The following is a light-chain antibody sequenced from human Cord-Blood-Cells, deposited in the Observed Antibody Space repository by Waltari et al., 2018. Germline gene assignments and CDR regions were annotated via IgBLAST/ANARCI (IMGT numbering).Light chain of an antibody. J-gene: IGKJ2*01. CDR1: QSVSSY. CDR2: DAS. V-gene: IGKV3-11*01. CDR3: QQRSNWPPYT. Sequence: EIVLTQSPATLSLSPGERATLSCRASQSVSSYLAWYQQKPGQAPSLLIYDASNRATGIPARFSGSGSRTDFTLTISSLEPEDFAVYYCQQRSNWPPYTFGQGTKLEIK.